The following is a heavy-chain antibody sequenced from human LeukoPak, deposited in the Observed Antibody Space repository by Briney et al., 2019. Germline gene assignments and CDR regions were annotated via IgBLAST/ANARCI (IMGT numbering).Heavy chain of an antibody. D-gene: IGHD1-26*01. CDR3: TRVNSGSYFDY. CDR1: GFIFGDYA. V-gene: IGHV3-49*04. J-gene: IGHJ4*02. Sequence: LSGGSLRLSCTASGFIFGDYAMSWVRQAPGKGLEWVGFIRSKAYGGTTEYAASVKGRFTISRDDSKSIAYLQMNSLKTEDTAVYYCTRVNSGSYFDYWGQGTLVTVSS. CDR2: IRSKAYGGTT.